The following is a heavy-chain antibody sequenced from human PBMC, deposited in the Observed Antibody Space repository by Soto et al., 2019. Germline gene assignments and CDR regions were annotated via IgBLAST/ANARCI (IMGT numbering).Heavy chain of an antibody. J-gene: IGHJ4*02. Sequence: GGSLRLSCVASGLTFGSRAMSWVRQAPGEGLQWVSTITDTGGDAKYADSVRGRFVISRDNSKKTLYLPMTSLTAEGSAMYFCARGSTDSYPGSRIFDFWGRGTLVTVSS. V-gene: IGHV3-23*01. CDR3: ARGSTDSYPGSRIFDF. CDR1: GLTFGSRA. CDR2: ITDTGGDA. D-gene: IGHD3-10*01.